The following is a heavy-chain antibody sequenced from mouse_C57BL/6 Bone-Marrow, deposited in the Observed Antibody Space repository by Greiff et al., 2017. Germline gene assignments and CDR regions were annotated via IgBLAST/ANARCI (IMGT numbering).Heavy chain of an antibody. J-gene: IGHJ4*01. V-gene: IGHV5-6*01. CDR2: ISSGGSYT. Sequence: EVKLMESGGDLVKPGGSLKLSCAASGFTFSSYGMSWVRQTPDKRLEWVATISSGGSYTYYPDSVKGRFTISRDYAKNTLYLQMSSLKSEDTAMYYCARHGDYYAMDYWGQGTSVTVSS. CDR3: ARHGDYYAMDY. CDR1: GFTFSSYG.